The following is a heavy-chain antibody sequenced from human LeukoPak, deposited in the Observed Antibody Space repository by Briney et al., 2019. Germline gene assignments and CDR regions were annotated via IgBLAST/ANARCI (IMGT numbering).Heavy chain of an antibody. CDR2: MNPNSGNT. D-gene: IGHD3-3*01. CDR3: ARAAPPLGFLEWFKYAFDI. J-gene: IGHJ3*02. V-gene: IGHV1-8*02. Sequence: ASVKVSCKASGYTFTGYYMHWVRQATGQGLEWMGWMNPNSGNTGYAQKFQGRVTMTRNTSISTAYMELSSLRSEDTAVYYCARAAPPLGFLEWFKYAFDIWGQGTMVTVSS. CDR1: GYTFTGYY.